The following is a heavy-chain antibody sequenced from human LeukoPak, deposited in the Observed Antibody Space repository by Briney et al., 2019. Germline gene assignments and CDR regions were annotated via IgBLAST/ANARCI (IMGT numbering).Heavy chain of an antibody. CDR2: IKQDGSEK. J-gene: IGHJ6*03. CDR1: GFTFSNYW. D-gene: IGHD6-13*01. V-gene: IGHV3-7*01. Sequence: PGGSLRLSCVASGFTFSNYWMSWVRQAPGKGLEWVANIKQDGSEKYYVDSVKGRFTISRDNAKNSLYLQVSSLRAEDTAVYYCARAQQQLALGTSYYYYYYMDVWGKGTTVTVSS. CDR3: ARAQQQLALGTSYYYYYYMDV.